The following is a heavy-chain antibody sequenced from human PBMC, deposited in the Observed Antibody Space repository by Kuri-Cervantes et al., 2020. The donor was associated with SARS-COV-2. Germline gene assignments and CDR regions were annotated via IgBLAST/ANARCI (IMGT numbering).Heavy chain of an antibody. CDR1: GGTFSSYA. V-gene: IGHV1-69*06. Sequence: SVKVSCKASGGTFSSYAISWVRQAPGQGLEWMGGIIPIFGTANYAQKFQGRVTITADKSTSTAYMELRSLRSDDTAVYYCARTEDTGEYYYYGMDVWGQGTTVTVSS. CDR3: ARTEDTGEYYYYGMDV. D-gene: IGHD5-18*01. J-gene: IGHJ6*02. CDR2: IIPIFGTA.